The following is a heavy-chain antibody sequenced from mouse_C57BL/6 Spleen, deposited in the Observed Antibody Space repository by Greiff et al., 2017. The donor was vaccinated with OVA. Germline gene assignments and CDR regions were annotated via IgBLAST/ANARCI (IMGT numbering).Heavy chain of an antibody. CDR2: IDPETGGT. J-gene: IGHJ4*01. Sequence: VQLQQSGAELVRPGASVTLSCKASGYTFTDYEMHWVKQTPVHGLEWIGAIDPETGGTAYNQKFKGRAILTADKSSSTAYMELRSLTSEDSAVYYCTRPLDYAMDYWGQGTSVTVSS. V-gene: IGHV1-15*01. CDR3: TRPLDYAMDY. CDR1: GYTFTDYE.